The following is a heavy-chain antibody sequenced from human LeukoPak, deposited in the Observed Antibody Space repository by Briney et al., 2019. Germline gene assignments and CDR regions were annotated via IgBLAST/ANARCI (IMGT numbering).Heavy chain of an antibody. CDR1: GGSISSTTYY. CDR2: INYGGST. J-gene: IGHJ6*03. CDR3: ARATNYYFMDV. V-gene: IGHV4-39*07. Sequence: SETLSLTCTVSGGSISSTTYYWGWIRQPPGKGLEWIGSINYGGSTYYTPSLKSRVTISVDTSKNQFSLKLSSVTAADTAVYHCARATNYYFMDVWGKGTTVTVSS.